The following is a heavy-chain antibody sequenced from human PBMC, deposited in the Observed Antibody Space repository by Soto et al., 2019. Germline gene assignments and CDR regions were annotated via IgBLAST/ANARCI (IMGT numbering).Heavy chain of an antibody. CDR1: GDSISGSPYF. CDR3: ARHRIEGYFDY. Sequence: SETLSLTCTVSGDSISGSPYFWSWIRQPPGKGLEWIGYIYYSGSTNYNPSLKSRVIISVDTSKNQFSLKLSSVTAADTAVYYCARHRIEGYFDYWGQGTLVTVSS. CDR2: IYYSGST. J-gene: IGHJ4*02. D-gene: IGHD2-15*01. V-gene: IGHV4-61*05.